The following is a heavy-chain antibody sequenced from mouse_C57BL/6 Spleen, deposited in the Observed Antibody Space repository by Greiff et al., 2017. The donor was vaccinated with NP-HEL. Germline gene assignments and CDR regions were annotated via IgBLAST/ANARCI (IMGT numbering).Heavy chain of an antibody. Sequence: QVQLLQPGAELVKPGASVKLSCKASGYTFTSYWMQWVKQRPGQGLEWIGEIDPSDGYTNYNQKFKGKATLTVDPSSSTAYMQLISLTSEDSAVFDYARAGGYYDPWDLDVWGTGTTVTVSS. D-gene: IGHD2-3*01. J-gene: IGHJ1*03. V-gene: IGHV1-50*01. CDR3: ARAGGYYDPWDLDV. CDR2: IDPSDGYT. CDR1: GYTFTSYW.